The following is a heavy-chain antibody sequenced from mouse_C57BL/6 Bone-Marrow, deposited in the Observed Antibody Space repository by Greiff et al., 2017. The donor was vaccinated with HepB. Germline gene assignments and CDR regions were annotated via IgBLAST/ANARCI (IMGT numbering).Heavy chain of an antibody. CDR2: INPGSGGT. CDR3: ARSNYGNSDY. D-gene: IGHD2-1*01. Sequence: VQLQQSGAELVRPGTSVKVSCKASGYAFTNYLIEWVKQRPGQGLEWIGVINPGSGGTNYNEKFKGKATLTADKSSSTAYMQLSSLTSEDSAVYFCARSNYGNSDYWGQGTTLTVSS. V-gene: IGHV1-54*01. CDR1: GYAFTNYL. J-gene: IGHJ2*01.